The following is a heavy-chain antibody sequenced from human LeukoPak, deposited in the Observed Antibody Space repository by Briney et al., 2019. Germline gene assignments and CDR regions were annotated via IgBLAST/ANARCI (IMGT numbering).Heavy chain of an antibody. D-gene: IGHD3-10*01. V-gene: IGHV4-34*11. J-gene: IGHJ5*02. CDR1: GGSFSGYY. Sequence: SETLSLTCAVYGGSFSGYYWSWIRQPPGKGLEWIGSIYYSGNTDYNPSLQSRGTISLDTSKNQFSLRLSSVTAADTAVYYCARTNYYGSGSYYPDLWGQGILVTVSS. CDR3: ARTNYYGSGSYYPDL. CDR2: IYYSGNT.